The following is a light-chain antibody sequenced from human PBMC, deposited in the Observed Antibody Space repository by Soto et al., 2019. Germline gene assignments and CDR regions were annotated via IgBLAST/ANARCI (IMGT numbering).Light chain of an antibody. CDR1: QYIGTS. V-gene: IGKV3-15*01. Sequence: EIVMTQSPATLSLSPGEGATLSCGASQYIGTSLAWYQQRPGQAPRLLIHGASTRATGFPARFSGSGSGTDFTLTISSLQSEDFAVYYCQQYNNWPWTFGQGTKVDIK. CDR3: QQYNNWPWT. J-gene: IGKJ1*01. CDR2: GAS.